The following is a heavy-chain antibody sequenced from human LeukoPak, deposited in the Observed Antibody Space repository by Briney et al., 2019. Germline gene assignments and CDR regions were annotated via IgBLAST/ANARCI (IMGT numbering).Heavy chain of an antibody. D-gene: IGHD3-16*01. CDR2: IYYSGSI. CDR1: GGSINSGAYF. V-gene: IGHV4-30-4*01. CDR3: ARGGGGDAFDI. J-gene: IGHJ3*02. Sequence: SETLSLTCSVSGGSINSGAYFWSWIRQPPGKGLEWIGYIYYSGSIHYNPSLKSRATISVDTSMNQFSLKLSSVTAADTAVYYCARGGGGDAFDIWGQGTMVTVSS.